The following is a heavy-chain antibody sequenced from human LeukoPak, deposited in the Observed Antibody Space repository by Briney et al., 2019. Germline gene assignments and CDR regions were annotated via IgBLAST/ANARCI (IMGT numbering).Heavy chain of an antibody. V-gene: IGHV4-38-2*02. J-gene: IGHJ3*02. CDR3: ARGEADSTPYDFWSGYFGAFDI. CDR2: IYHSGST. D-gene: IGHD3-3*01. CDR1: GYSISSGYY. Sequence: SETLSLTCTVSGYSISSGYYWGWIRQPPGKGLEWIGSIYHSGSTYYNPSLKSRVTISVDTSKNQFSLKLSSVTAADTAVYYCARGEADSTPYDFWSGYFGAFDIWGQGTMVTVSS.